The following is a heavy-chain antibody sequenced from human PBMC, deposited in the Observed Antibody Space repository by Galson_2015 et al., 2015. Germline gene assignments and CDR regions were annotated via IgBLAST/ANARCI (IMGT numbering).Heavy chain of an antibody. J-gene: IGHJ3*02. V-gene: IGHV3-53*01. CDR1: GFTVSSNY. Sequence: SLRLSCAASGFTVSSNYMSWVRQAPGKGLEWVSVIYSGGSTYYAASVKGRFTISRDNSKNTLYFQMNSLRAEDTAVYYCARGHHNYYGSDSRAFDIWGQRTMVTVSS. CDR3: ARGHHNYYGSDSRAFDI. D-gene: IGHD3-10*01. CDR2: IYSGGST.